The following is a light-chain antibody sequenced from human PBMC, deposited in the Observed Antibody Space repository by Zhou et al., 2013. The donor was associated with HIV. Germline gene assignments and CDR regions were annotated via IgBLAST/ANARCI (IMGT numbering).Light chain of an antibody. Sequence: DIQMTQSPSSLSASIGDRVTITCRASQTISRYLNWYQQKPGKAPKLLIYDASSVQSGVPSRFTGSGSGTDFTLTISSLQPEDFANYYCQQSYTTPETFGGGPRWRSN. J-gene: IGKJ4*01. CDR1: QTISRY. V-gene: IGKV1-39*01. CDR3: QQSYTTPET. CDR2: DAS.